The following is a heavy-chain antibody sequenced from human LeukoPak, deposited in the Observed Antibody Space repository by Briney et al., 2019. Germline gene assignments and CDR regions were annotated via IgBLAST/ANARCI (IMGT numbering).Heavy chain of an antibody. CDR3: ARLRDTVTSASDY. D-gene: IGHD4-17*01. CDR2: IKHDGSEK. Sequence: GGSLRLSCAASGFIFTNYFMSWVRQAPGKGLEWVASIKHDGSEKYYVDSVKGRFTISRDTAKNSLYLQMNSLRVEDTAVYNCARLRDTVTSASDYWGQGTLVTVSS. CDR1: GFIFTNYF. J-gene: IGHJ4*02. V-gene: IGHV3-7*01.